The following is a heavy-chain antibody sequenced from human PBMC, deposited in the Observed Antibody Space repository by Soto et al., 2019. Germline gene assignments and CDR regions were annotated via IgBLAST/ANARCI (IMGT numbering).Heavy chain of an antibody. CDR1: GFSFSSDS. J-gene: IGHJ5*01. Sequence: LRLSCAASGFSFSSDSMGWVRQAPGKGLEWVSSISSSGSFMNYADSVKGRFTISRDNAKNSLYLQMSSLKDEDTAVYYCARDPPTGTTLDWFDSWGQGTLVTVSS. CDR2: ISSSGSFM. V-gene: IGHV3-21*01. CDR3: ARDPPTGTTLDWFDS. D-gene: IGHD1-7*01.